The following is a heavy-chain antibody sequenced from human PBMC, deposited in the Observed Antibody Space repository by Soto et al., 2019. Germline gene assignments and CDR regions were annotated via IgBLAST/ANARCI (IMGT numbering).Heavy chain of an antibody. D-gene: IGHD6-6*01. Sequence: GGSLRLSCAASGFTFSNAWMSWVRQAPGKGLEWVGRIKSKTDGGTTDYAAPVKGRFTISRDDSKNTLYLQMNSLKTEGTAGYYCTTDDIYGKNAARYYLGPGTLVTVSS. V-gene: IGHV3-15*01. CDR1: GFTFSNAW. CDR2: IKSKTDGGTT. J-gene: IGHJ4*02. CDR3: TTDDIYGKNAARYY.